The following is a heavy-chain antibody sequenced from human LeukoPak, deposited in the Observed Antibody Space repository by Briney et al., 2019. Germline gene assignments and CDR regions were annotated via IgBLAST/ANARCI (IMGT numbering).Heavy chain of an antibody. CDR2: IYDSGST. V-gene: IGHV4-39*07. CDR1: GGSIRSSYYY. CDR3: ARSAPRGYYDFWSGLEYFDY. D-gene: IGHD3-3*01. Sequence: SETLSLTCTVSGGSIRSSYYYWGWIRQPPGTGLEWIGSIYDSGSTYYNPSLKSRVTISVDTSKNQFSLKLSSVTAADTAVYYCARSAPRGYYDFWSGLEYFDYWGQGTLVTVSS. J-gene: IGHJ4*02.